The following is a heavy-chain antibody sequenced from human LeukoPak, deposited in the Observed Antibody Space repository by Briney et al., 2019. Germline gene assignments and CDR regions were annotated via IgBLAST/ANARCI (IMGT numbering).Heavy chain of an antibody. CDR1: GGSISSGGYS. J-gene: IGHJ4*02. Sequence: PSQTLSLTCAVSGGSISSGGYSWSWIRQPPGKGLEWIGYIYHSGSTYYNPSLKSRVTISVDRSKNQFSLKLSSVTAADTAVYYCARVYDSSGYYHYYFDYWGQGTLVTVSS. CDR3: ARVYDSSGYYHYYFDY. CDR2: IYHSGST. D-gene: IGHD3-22*01. V-gene: IGHV4-30-2*01.